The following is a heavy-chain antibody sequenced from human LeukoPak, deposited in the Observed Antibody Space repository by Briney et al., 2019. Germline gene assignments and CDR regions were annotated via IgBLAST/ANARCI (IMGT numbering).Heavy chain of an antibody. CDR2: IIPIVGTT. CDR1: GGTFSSYA. V-gene: IGHV1-69*13. J-gene: IGHJ6*02. Sequence: VASVKVSCKASGGTFSSYAISWVRQAPGQGLEWMGGIIPIVGTTNYAQKFQGRVTITADESTSTAYMELSSLRSEDTGVYYCARVCLRNGYNFGYYYGMDVWGQGTTVTVSS. CDR3: ARVCLRNGYNFGYYYGMDV. D-gene: IGHD5-24*01.